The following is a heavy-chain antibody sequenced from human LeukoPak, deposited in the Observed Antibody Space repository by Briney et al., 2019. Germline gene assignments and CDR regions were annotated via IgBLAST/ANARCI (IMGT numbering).Heavy chain of an antibody. CDR1: GFTFDDYA. V-gene: IGHV3-9*01. D-gene: IGHD3-22*01. Sequence: PGGSLRLSCAASGFTFDDYAMHWVRQAPGKGLEWVSGISWNSGSIRYADSVKGRFTISRDNAKNSLYLQMNSLRGEDTALYCCAKDSTISGYHEYFDYWGQGTLVTVSS. CDR3: AKDSTISGYHEYFDY. CDR2: ISWNSGSI. J-gene: IGHJ4*02.